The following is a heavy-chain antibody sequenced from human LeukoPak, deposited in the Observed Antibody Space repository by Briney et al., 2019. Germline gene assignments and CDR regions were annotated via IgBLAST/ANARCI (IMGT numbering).Heavy chain of an antibody. CDR1: GYTFTGYY. V-gene: IGHV1-2*02. CDR3: AAVAATGYYGMDV. CDR2: INPNSGGT. J-gene: IGHJ6*02. Sequence: ASVKVSCKASGYTFTGYYMHWVRQAPGQGLEWMGWINPNSGGTNYAQKFQGRVTMTRDTSISTAYMELSRLRSDDTAVYYCAAVAATGYYGMDVWGQGTTVTVSS. D-gene: IGHD6-19*01.